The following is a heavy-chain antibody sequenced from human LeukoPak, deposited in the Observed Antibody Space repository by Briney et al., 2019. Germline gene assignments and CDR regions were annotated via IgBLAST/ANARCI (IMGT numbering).Heavy chain of an antibody. CDR2: IYYSGST. CDR3: ARGLSGGYSYIPYYFDY. D-gene: IGHD5-18*01. J-gene: IGHJ4*02. CDR1: GGSVSSGSYY. V-gene: IGHV4-61*01. Sequence: TSETLCLTCTVSGGSVSSGSYYWSWIRQPPGKGLEWIGYIYYSGSTNYNSSLKSRVTISVDTSKNQFSLKLSSVTAADTAVYYCARGLSGGYSYIPYYFDYWGQGTLVTVSS.